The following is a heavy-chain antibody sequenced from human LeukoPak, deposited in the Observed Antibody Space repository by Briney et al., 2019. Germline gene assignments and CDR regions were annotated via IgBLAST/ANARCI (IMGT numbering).Heavy chain of an antibody. Sequence: ASVKVSCKTSGYTFTGYYMHWVRQAPGQGLEWMGGIIPIFGTANYAQKFQGRVTITADEPTSTAYMELSSLRSEDTAVYYCASGYSGYDDEWFDPWGQGTLVTVSS. CDR3: ASGYSGYDDEWFDP. D-gene: IGHD5-12*01. V-gene: IGHV1-69*13. CDR2: IIPIFGTA. CDR1: GYTFTGYY. J-gene: IGHJ5*02.